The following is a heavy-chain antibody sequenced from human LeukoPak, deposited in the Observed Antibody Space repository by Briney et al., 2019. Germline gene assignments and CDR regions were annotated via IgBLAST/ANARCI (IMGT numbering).Heavy chain of an antibody. J-gene: IGHJ4*02. Sequence: GASVKVSCKASGYTFTGYYMHWVRQAPGQGLEWMGRINPNSGCTNYAQKFQGRVTMTRDTSISTAYMELSRLRSDDTAVYYCARVEFYVGTDYWGQGTLVTVSS. CDR1: GYTFTGYY. CDR3: ARVEFYVGTDY. D-gene: IGHD5/OR15-5a*01. CDR2: INPNSGCT. V-gene: IGHV1-2*06.